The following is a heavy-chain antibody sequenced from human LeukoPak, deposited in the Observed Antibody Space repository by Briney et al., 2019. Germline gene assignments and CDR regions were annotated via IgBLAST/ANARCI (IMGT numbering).Heavy chain of an antibody. J-gene: IGHJ4*02. CDR3: AKDGGLWVSAHWGDS. CDR1: GFTFSSYT. Sequence: GGSLRPSCTASGFTFSSYTMTWVRQAPGKGLKWVSTITTGDGNTYYADSVKGRFTVSRDDSKNTLYLQMNSLRAEDTAVYYCAKDGGLWVSAHWGDSWGRGTLVTVSS. CDR2: ITTGDGNT. V-gene: IGHV3-23*01. D-gene: IGHD7-27*01.